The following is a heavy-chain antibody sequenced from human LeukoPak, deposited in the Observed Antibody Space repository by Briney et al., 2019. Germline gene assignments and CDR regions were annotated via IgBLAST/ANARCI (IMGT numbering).Heavy chain of an antibody. D-gene: IGHD3-10*01. CDR3: ARVLYYYGSGSWRYYFDY. V-gene: IGHV4-4*07. CDR1: GGSISRYY. Sequence: PSETLSLTCTVSGGSISRYYWSWIRQPAGKGLEWIGRIYTSGSTNYNPSLKSRVTMSVDTSKNQFSLKLSSVTAADTAVYYCARVLYYYGSGSWRYYFDYWGQGTLVTVSS. CDR2: IYTSGST. J-gene: IGHJ4*02.